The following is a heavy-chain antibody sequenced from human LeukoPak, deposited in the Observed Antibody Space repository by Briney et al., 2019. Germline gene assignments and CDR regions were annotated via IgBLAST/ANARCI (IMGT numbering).Heavy chain of an antibody. Sequence: GGSLRLSCAASGFTFSSYSMNWVRQAPGKGLEWVSYISGGSGYIYYADSVKGRFTISRDNAKNSPYLQMNSLRAEDTAVYYCARAIAVAEGYWGQGTLVTVSS. CDR2: ISGGSGYI. V-gene: IGHV3-21*01. J-gene: IGHJ4*02. CDR3: ARAIAVAEGY. CDR1: GFTFSSYS. D-gene: IGHD6-19*01.